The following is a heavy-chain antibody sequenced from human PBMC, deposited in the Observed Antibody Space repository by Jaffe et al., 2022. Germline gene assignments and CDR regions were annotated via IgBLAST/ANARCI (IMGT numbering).Heavy chain of an antibody. J-gene: IGHJ4*02. D-gene: IGHD3-16*02. Sequence: QVQLVQSGAEVKKPGASVKVSCKASGYTFTSYAMHWVRQAPGQRLEWMGWINAGNGNTKYSQKFQGRVTITRDTSASTAYMELSSLRSEDTAVYYCARDWSSSGSYRLDYWGQGTLVTVSS. V-gene: IGHV1-3*01. CDR1: GYTFTSYA. CDR3: ARDWSSSGSYRLDY. CDR2: INAGNGNT.